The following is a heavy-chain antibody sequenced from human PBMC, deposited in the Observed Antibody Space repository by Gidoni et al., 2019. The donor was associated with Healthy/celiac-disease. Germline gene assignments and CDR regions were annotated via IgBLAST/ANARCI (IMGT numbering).Heavy chain of an antibody. J-gene: IGHJ2*01. CDR3: ARDGKWASYDFWSESYWYFDL. CDR1: GFTFSSYS. D-gene: IGHD3-3*01. Sequence: EVQLVESGGGLVKPGGSLRLSCAASGFTFSSYSMNWVRQAPGKGLEWVSSISSSSSYIYYADSVKGRFTISKDNAKNSLYLQMNSLRAEDTAVYYCARDGKWASYDFWSESYWYFDLWGRGTLVTVSS. CDR2: ISSSSSYI. V-gene: IGHV3-21*01.